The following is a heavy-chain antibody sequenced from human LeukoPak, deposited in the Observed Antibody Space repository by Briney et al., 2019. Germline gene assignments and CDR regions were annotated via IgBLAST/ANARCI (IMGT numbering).Heavy chain of an antibody. CDR3: ATGYRSIYYFDY. V-gene: IGHV3-66*01. CDR2: IYSGGST. J-gene: IGHJ4*02. D-gene: IGHD6-19*01. Sequence: PGGSLRLSCAASGFTVSTSYMNWVRQAPGKGLEWVSVIYSGGSTYYADSVKGRFTISRDNSKNTLYLQMNSLRAEDTAVYYCATGYRSIYYFDYWGQGTLVTVSS. CDR1: GFTVSTSY.